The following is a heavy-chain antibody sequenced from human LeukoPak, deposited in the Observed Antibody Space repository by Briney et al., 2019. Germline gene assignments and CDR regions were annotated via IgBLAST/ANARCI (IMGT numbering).Heavy chain of an antibody. V-gene: IGHV3-7*01. CDR2: IKQDGSEK. D-gene: IGHD6-25*01. CDR1: GLTFSTHW. CDR3: ARDRISSGWFDP. J-gene: IGHJ5*02. Sequence: GGSLRLSCEASGLTFSTHWMTWVRQAPGKGLEWVANIKQDGSEKYYVDSVKGRFTISRDNAKNSLYLQMNSLRAEDTAVYYCARDRISSGWFDPWGQGTLVTVSS.